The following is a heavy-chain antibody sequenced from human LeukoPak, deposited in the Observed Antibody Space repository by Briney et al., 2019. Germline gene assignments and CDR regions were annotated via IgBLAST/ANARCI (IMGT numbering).Heavy chain of an antibody. V-gene: IGHV1-2*02. CDR3: ATGANVVVPAATGAFDI. CDR2: INPSSGGT. J-gene: IGHJ3*02. Sequence: ASVKVSCKASGYTFTGYYMHWVRQAPGQGLEWMGWINPSSGGTNYAQKFQGRVTMTEDTSTDTAYMELSSLRSEDTAVYYCATGANVVVPAATGAFDIWGQGTMVTVSS. D-gene: IGHD2-2*01. CDR1: GYTFTGYY.